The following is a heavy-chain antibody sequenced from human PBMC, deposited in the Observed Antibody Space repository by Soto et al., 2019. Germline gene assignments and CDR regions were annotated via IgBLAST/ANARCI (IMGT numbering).Heavy chain of an antibody. J-gene: IGHJ6*02. D-gene: IGHD6-13*01. Sequence: QVQLVESGGSVVQPGRSLRLSCAASGFTFSSYAMHWVRQAPGKGLEWVAVISYDGSNKYYADSVKGRFTISRDNSKNTLYLQMNSLRAEDTAVYYCARDKQLGYYYGMDVWGQGTTVTVSS. CDR2: ISYDGSNK. CDR1: GFTFSSYA. V-gene: IGHV3-30-3*01. CDR3: ARDKQLGYYYGMDV.